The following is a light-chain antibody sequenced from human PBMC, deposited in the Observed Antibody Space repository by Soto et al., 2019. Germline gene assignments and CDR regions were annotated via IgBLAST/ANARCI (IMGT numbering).Light chain of an antibody. J-gene: IGLJ1*01. Sequence: QSVLTQSPSVSGAPGQRVTISCTGSSSNIGAGYVVHWYQQLPGTAPKLLIYDNSNRPSGVPDRFSGSKSGTSASLAITGLQAEDEADYYCQSYDSSLNVYVFGTGTKVTVL. CDR3: QSYDSSLNVYV. CDR2: DNS. CDR1: SSNIGAGYV. V-gene: IGLV1-40*01.